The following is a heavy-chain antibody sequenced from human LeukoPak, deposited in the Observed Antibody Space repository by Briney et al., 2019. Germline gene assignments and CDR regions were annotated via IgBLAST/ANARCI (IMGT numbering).Heavy chain of an antibody. D-gene: IGHD2/OR15-2a*01. CDR3: ARGSIYRYYMDV. V-gene: IGHV4-61*02. CDR2: IYTSGST. CDR1: GGSISSGSYY. J-gene: IGHJ6*03. Sequence: SGTLSLTCTVSGGSISSGSYYWSWIRQPAGKGLEWIGRIYTSGSTNYNPSLKSRVTISVDTSKNQFSLKLSSVTAADTAVYYCARGSIYRYYMDVWGKGTTVTVSS.